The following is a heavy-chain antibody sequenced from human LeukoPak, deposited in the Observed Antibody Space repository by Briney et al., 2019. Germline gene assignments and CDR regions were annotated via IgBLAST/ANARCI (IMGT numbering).Heavy chain of an antibody. V-gene: IGHV3-23*01. J-gene: IGHJ4*02. D-gene: IGHD3-9*01. CDR3: AKGDYDMLTGYYSAFN. CDR2: ISGTSDAT. CDR1: GFTFGAYA. Sequence: GGSLRLSCAVSGFTFGAYAMSWVRQAPGTGLEWVSTISGTSDATYCVDSVKGRFTVSRDNSKQTLYLQMNSLRADDTAVYYCAKGDYDMLTGYYSAFNWGQGTLVTVSS.